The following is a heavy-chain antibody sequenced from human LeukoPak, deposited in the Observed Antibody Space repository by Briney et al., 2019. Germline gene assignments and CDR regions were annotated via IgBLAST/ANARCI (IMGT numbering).Heavy chain of an antibody. CDR3: ARAKTGAAHEYFEY. J-gene: IGHJ1*01. D-gene: IGHD2-15*01. CDR1: GYTFTVYY. CDR2: INPDTGGT. V-gene: IGHV1-2*02. Sequence: SVKVSCKASGYTFTVYYMHSVRQAPGQRLGRRGWINPDTGGTKYAQKFQGRVTMTRGTSISTAYMELSRLTSDDTAVYYCARAKTGAAHEYFEYWGQGTLVTVSS.